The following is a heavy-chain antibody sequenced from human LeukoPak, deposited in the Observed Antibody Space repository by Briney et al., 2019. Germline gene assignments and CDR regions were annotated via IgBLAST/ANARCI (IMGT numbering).Heavy chain of an antibody. Sequence: SGPTLVKPTQTLTLTCTFSGFSLSTSGVGVGWIRQPPGKALEWLALIYWDDDKRYSPSLKSRLTITKDTSKNQVVLTMTNMDPVDTATYYCAHRRDGGTTGSRYWFDPWGQGTLVTVSS. CDR3: AHRRDGGTTGSRYWFDP. D-gene: IGHD3-10*01. CDR1: GFSLSTSGVG. J-gene: IGHJ5*02. V-gene: IGHV2-5*02. CDR2: IYWDDDK.